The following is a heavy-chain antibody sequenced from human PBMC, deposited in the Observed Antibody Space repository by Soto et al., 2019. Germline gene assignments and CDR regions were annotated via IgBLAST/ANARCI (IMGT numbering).Heavy chain of an antibody. D-gene: IGHD3-10*01. V-gene: IGHV4-31*02. CDR2: IYYSGSA. J-gene: IGHJ4*02. Sequence: WTWIRQPPGTGLEWIGYIYYSGSAYYNPSLKSRVTISVDTSRSQFSLKLSSVTAADTAVYYCARTFYYGSGTSDYWGQGTLVTVSS. CDR3: ARTFYYGSGTSDY.